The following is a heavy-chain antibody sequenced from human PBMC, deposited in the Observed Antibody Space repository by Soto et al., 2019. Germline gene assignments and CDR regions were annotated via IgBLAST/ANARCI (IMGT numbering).Heavy chain of an antibody. Sequence: SETLSLTCGVYGGSLSANYWSWIRQPPGKGLEWIGEINHSGNTSYNPSLKSRVTISVDTSKKQFSLKLSSVTAADTAVYYCASPRYNYWGQGTLVTVSS. CDR1: GGSLSANY. CDR3: ASPRYNY. V-gene: IGHV4-34*01. CDR2: INHSGNT. J-gene: IGHJ4*02. D-gene: IGHD5-12*01.